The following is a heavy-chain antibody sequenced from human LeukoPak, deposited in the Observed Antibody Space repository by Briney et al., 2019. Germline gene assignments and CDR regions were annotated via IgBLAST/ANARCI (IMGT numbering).Heavy chain of an antibody. V-gene: IGHV3-23*01. CDR3: AKDTYSSSRTPLFDY. CDR2: ISGSGGST. CDR1: GFTFSSYA. D-gene: IGHD6-13*01. J-gene: IGHJ4*02. Sequence: GGSLRLSCAASGFTFSSYAMSWVRQAPGKGLEWVSAISGSGGSTYYADSVKGRFTISRDNSKNTLYLQMNSLGAEDTAVYYCAKDTYSSSRTPLFDYWGQGTLVTVSS.